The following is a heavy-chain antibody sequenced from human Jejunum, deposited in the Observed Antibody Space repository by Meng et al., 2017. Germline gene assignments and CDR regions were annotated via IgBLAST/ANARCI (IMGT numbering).Heavy chain of an antibody. V-gene: IGHV1-3*01. J-gene: IGHJ4*02. CDR2: INAGSGYT. CDR3: ARERELGVAAYFDF. Sequence: QVQLVHAGAEVKKPGASVKVSCKASGYTFSNYVIYWVRQAPGQRLEWMGWINAGSGYTQYSQKFQGRVTLTRDTPASTSYMELRSLRSEDTAVYYCARERELGVAAYFDFWGQGTLVTVAS. D-gene: IGHD1-7*01. CDR1: GYTFSNYV.